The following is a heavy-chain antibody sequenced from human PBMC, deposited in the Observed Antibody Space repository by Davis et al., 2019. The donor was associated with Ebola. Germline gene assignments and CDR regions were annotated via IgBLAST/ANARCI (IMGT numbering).Heavy chain of an antibody. Sequence: SVKVSCKASGGTFNNYAINWVRLAPGEGLEWMGDIIPISGTSKTAQRFQDRLTITADTSTSTVFMELNSLRSDDTAVYYCGRGEEGHDVWNGLLATWGQGTLVTVSS. D-gene: IGHD3/OR15-3a*01. J-gene: IGHJ4*01. CDR2: IIPISGTS. CDR3: GRGEEGHDVWNGLLAT. V-gene: IGHV1-69*06. CDR1: GGTFNNYA.